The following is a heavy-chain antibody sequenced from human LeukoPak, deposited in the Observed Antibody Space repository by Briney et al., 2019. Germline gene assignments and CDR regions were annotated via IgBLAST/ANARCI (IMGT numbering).Heavy chain of an antibody. V-gene: IGHV4-34*01. CDR1: GGSFSGYY. D-gene: IGHD6-13*01. Sequence: SETLSLTCTVYGGSFSGYYWSWIRQPPGKGLEWIGEINHSGSTNYNPSLKSRVTISVDTSKNQFSLKLSSVTAADTAVYYCATSNSSLYYFDYWSQGTLVTVSS. CDR2: INHSGST. J-gene: IGHJ4*02. CDR3: ATSNSSLYYFDY.